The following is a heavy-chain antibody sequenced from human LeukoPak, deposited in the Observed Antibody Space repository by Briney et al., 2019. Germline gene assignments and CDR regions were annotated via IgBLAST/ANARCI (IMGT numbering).Heavy chain of an antibody. V-gene: IGHV4-59*01. CDR1: GGSISSYY. J-gene: IGHJ4*02. CDR2: INYSGST. CDR3: AGRNATAANIDY. Sequence: PSETLSLTCTVSGGSISSYYWSWIRQPPGKGLEWIGHINYSGSTNYNPSLKSRVTISVDTSKNQFSLKLSSVTAADTAVYYCAGRNATAANIDYWGQGTLVTVSS. D-gene: IGHD6-13*01.